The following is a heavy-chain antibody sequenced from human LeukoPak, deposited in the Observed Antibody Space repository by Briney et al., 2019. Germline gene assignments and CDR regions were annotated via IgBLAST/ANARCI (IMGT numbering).Heavy chain of an antibody. CDR3: AKDCKGGSYCMDV. Sequence: GGSLRLSCAAAGFTFSHYGIHWVRQAPGQGLEWVAFIACDGTNTLFAQSVKGRFTISRDNSKNTLHLQMISLRPEDTAVYFCAKDCKGGSYCMDVWGQGTTVTVSS. CDR2: IACDGTNT. V-gene: IGHV3-30*18. J-gene: IGHJ6*02. CDR1: GFTFSHYG. D-gene: IGHD3-10*01.